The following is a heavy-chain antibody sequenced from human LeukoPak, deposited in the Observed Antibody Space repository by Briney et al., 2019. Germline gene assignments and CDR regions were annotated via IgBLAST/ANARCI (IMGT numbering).Heavy chain of an antibody. V-gene: IGHV3-74*03. CDR1: GFTFTKYW. CDR3: AREGSVTNDY. D-gene: IGHD4-17*01. CDR2: VNSDGSRT. Sequence: PGGSLRLSCAASGFTFTKYWMHWVRQAPGKGLVRVSRVNSDGSRTTYADSVKGRFTISRDNANNTLYLQMNSLTAEDTAVYYCAREGSVTNDYWGQGSLVTVSS. J-gene: IGHJ4*02.